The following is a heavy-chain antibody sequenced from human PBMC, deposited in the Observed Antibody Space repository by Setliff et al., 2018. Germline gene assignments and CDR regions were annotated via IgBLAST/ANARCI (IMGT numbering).Heavy chain of an antibody. CDR1: GFTFSSYS. CDR2: ITSSGNTM. Sequence: PGGSLRLSCAASGFTFSSYSMNWVRQAPGKGLEWVSYITSSGNTMNYADSVKGRFTISRDNAKNSLHLQMNSLRAEDTAVYYCARGFDVCGGGACYTDGPYYFDYWGLGTLVTVSS. J-gene: IGHJ4*02. V-gene: IGHV3-48*04. CDR3: ARGFDVCGGGACYTDGPYYFDY. D-gene: IGHD2-21*02.